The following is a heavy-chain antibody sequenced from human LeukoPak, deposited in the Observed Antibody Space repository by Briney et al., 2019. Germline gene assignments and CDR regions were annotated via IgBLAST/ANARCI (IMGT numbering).Heavy chain of an antibody. CDR3: AILGGYYYDSSGYYADRDAFDI. J-gene: IGHJ3*02. D-gene: IGHD3-22*01. CDR1: GFTFSSYG. V-gene: IGHV3-33*01. CDR2: IWYDGSNK. Sequence: GGSLRLSCAASGFTFSSYGMHWVRQAPGKGLEWVGVIWYDGSNKYYADSVRGRFTISRDNSKNTLYLQMNSLRAEDTAVYYCAILGGYYYDSSGYYADRDAFDIWGQGTMVTVSS.